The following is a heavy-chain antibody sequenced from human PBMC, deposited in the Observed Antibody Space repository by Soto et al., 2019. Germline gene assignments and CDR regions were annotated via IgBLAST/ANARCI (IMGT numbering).Heavy chain of an antibody. V-gene: IGHV1-46*03. CDR2: INPSGGST. J-gene: IGHJ3*02. CDR3: ARGRISDIVVVVAASNAFDI. CDR1: GYTFTSYY. D-gene: IGHD2-15*01. Sequence: ASVKVSCKASGYTFTSYYMHWVRQAPGQGLEWMGIINPSGGSTSYAQKFQGRVTMTRDTSTSTVYMELSSLRSEDTAVYYCARGRISDIVVVVAASNAFDIWGQGTMVTVSS.